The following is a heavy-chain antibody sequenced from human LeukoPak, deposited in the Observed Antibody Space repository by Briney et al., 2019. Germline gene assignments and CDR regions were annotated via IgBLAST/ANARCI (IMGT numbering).Heavy chain of an antibody. Sequence: GGSLRLSCAASGFTVSRNYMSWVRQAPGKGLECVSVIYSGGNTYYTDSVKGRFTISRDNSKNTLYLRMNSLRAEDTAVYYCARGGSYLSAFDIWGQGTMVTVSS. CDR3: ARGGSYLSAFDI. CDR2: IYSGGNT. CDR1: GFTVSRNY. J-gene: IGHJ3*02. D-gene: IGHD1-26*01. V-gene: IGHV3-66*01.